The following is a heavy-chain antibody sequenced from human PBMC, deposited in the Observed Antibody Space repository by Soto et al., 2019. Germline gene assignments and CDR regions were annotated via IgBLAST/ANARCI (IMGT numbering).Heavy chain of an antibody. D-gene: IGHD3-22*01. CDR1: GFTFSSYA. Sequence: PGGSLRLSCAASGFTFSSYAMSWVRQAPGKGLEWVSAISGSGGSTYYADSVKGRFTISRDNSKNTLYLQMNSLRAEDTAVYYCAKEGLWSYYDSSGYYHGDYWGQGTLVTVSS. CDR2: ISGSGGST. CDR3: AKEGLWSYYDSSGYYHGDY. V-gene: IGHV3-23*01. J-gene: IGHJ4*02.